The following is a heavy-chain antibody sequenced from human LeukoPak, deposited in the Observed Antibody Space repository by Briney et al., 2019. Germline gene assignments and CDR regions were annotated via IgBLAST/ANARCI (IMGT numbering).Heavy chain of an antibody. CDR2: TYYRSTWYT. CDR1: GDSVSSNSVT. Sequence: SQTLSLTCAISGDSVSSNSVTWNWIRQSPSRGLEWLGRTYYRSTWYTDYAVSVRGRITVNPDTSKNQFSLHLNSVTPEDTAVYYCARRLTQYDCFDPWGQGILVTVSS. J-gene: IGHJ5*02. D-gene: IGHD2-2*01. CDR3: ARRLTQYDCFDP. V-gene: IGHV6-1*01.